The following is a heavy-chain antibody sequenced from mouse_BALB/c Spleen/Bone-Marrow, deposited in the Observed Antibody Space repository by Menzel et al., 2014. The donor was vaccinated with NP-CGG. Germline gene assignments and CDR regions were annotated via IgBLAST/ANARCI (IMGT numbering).Heavy chain of an antibody. CDR3: ARHCCYGWFAY. Sequence: EVKLVESGGGLVQPGGSLKLSCAASGFDFSSYWMSWVRQAPGKGLEWIGEINPDSNTTNYTPSLKDKFIISKDNAKNSMYLQMRKVGFEETALYYCARHCCYGWFAYWGQGTLVTVSA. J-gene: IGHJ3*01. CDR1: GFDFSSYW. CDR2: INPDSNTT. V-gene: IGHV4-1*02. D-gene: IGHD1-1*01.